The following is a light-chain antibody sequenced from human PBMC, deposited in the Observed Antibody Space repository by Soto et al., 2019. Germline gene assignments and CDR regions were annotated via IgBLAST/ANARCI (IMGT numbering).Light chain of an antibody. V-gene: IGKV3-11*01. CDR1: QSVSSY. Sequence: IVLTQSPATLSLSPGERAALSCGASQSVSSYLAWYQHKPGQAPRLLIYDASKRATGIPARFSGSGSGTDFTLTISSLEPEDFAVYYCQQRSNWPPTWTFGQGTRVGIK. J-gene: IGKJ1*01. CDR2: DAS. CDR3: QQRSNWPPTWT.